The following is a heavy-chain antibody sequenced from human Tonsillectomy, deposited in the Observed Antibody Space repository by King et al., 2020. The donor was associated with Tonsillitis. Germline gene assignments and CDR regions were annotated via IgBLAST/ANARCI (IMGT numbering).Heavy chain of an antibody. CDR3: ARILVYYYDSSGYYYPDAFDI. CDR1: GFSLSNARMG. Sequence: TLKESGPVLVKPTETLTLTCTVSGFSLSNARMGVSWIRQPPGKALEWLAPIFSNDEKSYSTSLKSRLPISKDTSKSQVVLTMTNMDPVDTATYYCARILVYYYDSSGYYYPDAFDIWGQGTMVTVSS. J-gene: IGHJ3*02. D-gene: IGHD3-22*01. CDR2: IFSNDEK. V-gene: IGHV2-26*01.